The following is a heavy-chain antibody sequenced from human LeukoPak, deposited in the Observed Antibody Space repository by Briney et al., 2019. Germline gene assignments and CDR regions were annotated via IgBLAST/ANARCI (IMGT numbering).Heavy chain of an antibody. V-gene: IGHV1-2*06. Sequence: GASVKVSCKASGYTFTGYYMHWVRQAPGQGLEWMGRINPNSGGTNYAQKFQGRVTMTRDTSTSTVYMELSSLRSEDTAVYYCARSPDTAMAFDYWGQGTLVTVSS. D-gene: IGHD5-18*01. J-gene: IGHJ4*02. CDR1: GYTFTGYY. CDR2: INPNSGGT. CDR3: ARSPDTAMAFDY.